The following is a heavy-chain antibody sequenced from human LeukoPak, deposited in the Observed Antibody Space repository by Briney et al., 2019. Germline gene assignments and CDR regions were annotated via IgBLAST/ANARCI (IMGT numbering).Heavy chain of an antibody. D-gene: IGHD3-22*01. CDR2: IYPGDSDT. V-gene: IGHV5-51*01. Sequence: GESLKISCKGSGYSFTSYWIGWVRQMPGKGLEWMGIIYPGDSDTRYSPSFQGQVTISADKSISTAYLQWSSLKASDTAMYYCATTYYYDSSGYPYYFGYWGQGTLVTVSS. CDR3: ATTYYYDSSGYPYYFGY. J-gene: IGHJ4*02. CDR1: GYSFTSYW.